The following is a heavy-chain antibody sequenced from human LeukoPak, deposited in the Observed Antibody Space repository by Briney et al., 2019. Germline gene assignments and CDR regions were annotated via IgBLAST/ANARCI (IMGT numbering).Heavy chain of an antibody. Sequence: TGGSLRLSCAASGFTFSSSWMSWVRQAPGKGLEWVANIKQDGSEKYYVGSVKGRFTISRDNAKSSLYLQMDSLRAEDTAVYHCARDGPYSTSATHPPWGQGTLVTVFS. CDR2: IKQDGSEK. V-gene: IGHV3-7*03. J-gene: IGHJ5*02. CDR1: GFTFSSSW. CDR3: ARDGPYSTSATHPP. D-gene: IGHD6-6*01.